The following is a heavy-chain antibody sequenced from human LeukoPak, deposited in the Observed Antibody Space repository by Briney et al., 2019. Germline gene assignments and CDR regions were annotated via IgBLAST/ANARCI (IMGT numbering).Heavy chain of an antibody. D-gene: IGHD4-17*01. Sequence: SETLSLTCAVYGGSFSGYYWSWIRQPPGKGLEWIGEINHSGSTNYNPSLKSRVTISVDTSKNQFSLKLSSATAADTAVYYCARGLDYGDLTDYFDYWGQGTLVTVSS. V-gene: IGHV4-34*01. CDR3: ARGLDYGDLTDYFDY. CDR1: GGSFSGYY. CDR2: INHSGST. J-gene: IGHJ4*02.